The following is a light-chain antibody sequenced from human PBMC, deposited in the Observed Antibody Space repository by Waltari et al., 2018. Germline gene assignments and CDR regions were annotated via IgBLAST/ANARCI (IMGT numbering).Light chain of an antibody. CDR2: SSI. J-gene: IGLJ2*01. CDR3: AAWDRSLRIVV. CDR1: SSYIGVEM. Sequence: QSVLTQPPSASGTPGQRVTLFCSGSSSYIGVEMVNWFQQFPGTAPKLLIYSSIQRPSGVPDRFSGSKSGTSASLAINGLQSDDEADYYCAAWDRSLRIVVFGGGTKLTVL. V-gene: IGLV1-44*01.